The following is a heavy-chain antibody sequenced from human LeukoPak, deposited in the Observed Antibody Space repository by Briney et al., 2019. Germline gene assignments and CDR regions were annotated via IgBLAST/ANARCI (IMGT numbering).Heavy chain of an antibody. D-gene: IGHD6-13*01. CDR1: GDSISSGSYY. J-gene: IGHJ4*02. V-gene: IGHV4-61*02. CDR2: IYTSGST. Sequence: SQTLSLTCTVSGDSISSGSYYWSWIRQPAGKGLEWIGRIYTSGSTDYNPSLKSRVTISVDTSKNQFSLKLSSVTAADTAGYXCATHSSSWRXXGXDYWGQXXXVXXSS. CDR3: ATHSSSWRXXGXDY.